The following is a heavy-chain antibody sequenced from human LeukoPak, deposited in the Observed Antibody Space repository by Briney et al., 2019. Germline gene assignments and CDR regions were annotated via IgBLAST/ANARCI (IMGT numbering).Heavy chain of an antibody. D-gene: IGHD5-12*01. CDR2: IIPIFGTA. CDR3: ARAGYSGYDWHYYYYYMDV. J-gene: IGHJ6*03. CDR1: GGTFSSYA. Sequence: SVKVSCKASGGTFSSYAISWVRQAPGQGLEWMGGIIPIFGTANYAQKFQGRVTITADKSTSTAYMELSSLRSEDTAVYYCARAGYSGYDWHYYYYYMDVWGKGTTVTVSS. V-gene: IGHV1-69*06.